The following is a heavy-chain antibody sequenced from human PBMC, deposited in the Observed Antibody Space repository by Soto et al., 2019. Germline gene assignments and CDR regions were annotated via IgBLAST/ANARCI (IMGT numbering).Heavy chain of an antibody. CDR3: TTDAGIARPYYYYGMDV. Sequence: GGSLRLSCAASGFTFSNAWMNWVRQAPGKGLEWVGRIKSKTDGGTTDYAAPVKGRFTISRDDSKNTLYLQMNSLKTEDTAVYYCTTDAGIARPYYYYGMDVWGQGTTVTVSS. CDR2: IKSKTDGGTT. CDR1: GFTFSNAW. V-gene: IGHV3-15*07. D-gene: IGHD6-13*01. J-gene: IGHJ6*02.